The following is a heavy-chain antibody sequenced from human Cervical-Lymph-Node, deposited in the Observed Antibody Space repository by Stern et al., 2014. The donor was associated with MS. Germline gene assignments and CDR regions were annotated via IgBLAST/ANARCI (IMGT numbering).Heavy chain of an antibody. CDR3: ARGPLEGVGSATYYYGMDV. D-gene: IGHD3-10*01. CDR2: IYYTGIS. V-gene: IGHV4-31*03. CDR1: GGSIGSGSYY. Sequence: VQLVESGPGLVKPSQTLSLTCTVSGGSIGSGSYYWSWIRQHPGEGLEWIGYIYYTGISYYKPALRSRVIISLDMSKSQLSLKLNSVTAADAAVYFCARGPLEGVGSATYYYGMDVWGQGTTVTVSS. J-gene: IGHJ6*02.